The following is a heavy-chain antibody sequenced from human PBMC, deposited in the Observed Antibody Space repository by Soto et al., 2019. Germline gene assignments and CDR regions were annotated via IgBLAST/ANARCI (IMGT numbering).Heavy chain of an antibody. CDR2: IYSDGLNT. CDR3: ARDLWLRSRGYFDF. D-gene: IGHD5-12*01. CDR1: GITFSSYG. Sequence: QVQLVESGGGVVQPGRSLRLSCVAYGITFSSYGMHWVRQAPGKGLEWVAVIYSDGLNTYYADSVKGRFTISRDNSKSSLYLQMNSLRAEDTAVYYCARDLWLRSRGYFDFWGQGTLVTVYS. V-gene: IGHV3-33*01. J-gene: IGHJ4*02.